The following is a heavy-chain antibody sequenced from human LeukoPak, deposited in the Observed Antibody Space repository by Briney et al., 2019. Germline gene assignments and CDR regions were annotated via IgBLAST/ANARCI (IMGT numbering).Heavy chain of an antibody. CDR2: ISGSGGST. CDR3: AKEKGYSGSWSYFDY. D-gene: IGHD6-13*01. V-gene: IGHV3-23*01. J-gene: IGHJ4*02. CDR1: GSTFSSYG. Sequence: PGGSLRLSCAASGSTFSSYGMSWVRQAPGKGLEWVSAISGSGGSTYYADSVKGRFSISRDNSKNTLYLQMNSLRAEDTAVYYCAKEKGYSGSWSYFDYWGQGTLVTVSS.